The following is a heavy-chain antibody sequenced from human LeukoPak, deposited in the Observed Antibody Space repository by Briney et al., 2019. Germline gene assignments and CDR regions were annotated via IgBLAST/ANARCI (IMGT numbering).Heavy chain of an antibody. CDR1: GYTFTSYA. J-gene: IGHJ4*02. V-gene: IGHV1-3*01. Sequence: ASVKVSCKASGYTFTSYAMHWVRQAPGQRLEWMGWINAGNGNTKYSQKFQGRVTITRDTSASTAYMELSSLRSEDTAVYYCARAPYYDSSGLTPIDYWGQGTLVTVSS. D-gene: IGHD3-22*01. CDR3: ARAPYYDSSGLTPIDY. CDR2: INAGNGNT.